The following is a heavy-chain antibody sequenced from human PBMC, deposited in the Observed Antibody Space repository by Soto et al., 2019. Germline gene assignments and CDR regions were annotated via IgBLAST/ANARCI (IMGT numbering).Heavy chain of an antibody. D-gene: IGHD2-15*01. J-gene: IGHJ6*02. CDR2: ISYDGSNK. V-gene: IGHV3-30-3*01. Sequence: QVQLVESGGGVVQPGRSLRLSCAASGFTFSSYAMHWVRQAPGKGLEWVAVISYDGSNKYYADSVKGRFTISRDNSKNTLYLQMNSLRAEDTAVYYCARGQYCSGGSCLPSYYYYGMDVWGQGTTVTVSS. CDR3: ARGQYCSGGSCLPSYYYYGMDV. CDR1: GFTFSSYA.